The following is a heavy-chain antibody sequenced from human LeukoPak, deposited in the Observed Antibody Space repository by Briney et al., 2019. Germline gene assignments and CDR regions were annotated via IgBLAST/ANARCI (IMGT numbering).Heavy chain of an antibody. V-gene: IGHV4-39*07. CDR3: ARDSKDEWELRRRDYYYYYMDV. J-gene: IGHJ6*03. CDR1: GGSISRSTYY. CDR2: IYYSGSS. D-gene: IGHD1-26*01. Sequence: SETLSLTCAVSGGSISRSTYYWGWIRQPPGTGLEWIGSIYYSGSSYYNPSLKSRVTISVDTSKNHFSLKLTSVTAADTAVYYCARDSKDEWELRRRDYYYYYMDVWGKGTTVTISS.